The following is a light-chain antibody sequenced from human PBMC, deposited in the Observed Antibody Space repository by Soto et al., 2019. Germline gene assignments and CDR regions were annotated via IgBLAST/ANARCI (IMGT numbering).Light chain of an antibody. CDR2: GTS. CDR1: QSVGSN. CDR3: QQYNNWPPIT. Sequence: EIMMTQSPATLPVSPGERATLSCRASQSVGSNLAWYQQKPGQAPRLLIYGTSTRATDIPARFSGSGSGTEFTLTIGSLQSEDFAVYYGQQYNNWPPITFGQGTRLEIK. V-gene: IGKV3-15*01. J-gene: IGKJ5*01.